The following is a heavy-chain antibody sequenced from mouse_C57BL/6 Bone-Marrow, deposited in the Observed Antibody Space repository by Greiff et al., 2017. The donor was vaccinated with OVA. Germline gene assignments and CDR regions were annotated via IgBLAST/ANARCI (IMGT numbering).Heavy chain of an antibody. V-gene: IGHV1-85*01. D-gene: IGHD2-4*01. J-gene: IGHJ3*01. CDR3: ARHYDYDEGWD. Sequence: QVQLQQSGPELVKPGASVKLSCKASGYTFTSYDINWVKQRPGQGLEWIGWIYPRDGSTKYNEKFKGKATLTVETSSSTAYLELHSLTSEDSAVYFCARHYDYDEGWDWGQGTLVTVSA. CDR2: IYPRDGST. CDR1: GYTFTSYD.